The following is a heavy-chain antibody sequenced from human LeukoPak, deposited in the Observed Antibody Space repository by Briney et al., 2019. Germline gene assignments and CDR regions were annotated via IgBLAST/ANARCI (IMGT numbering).Heavy chain of an antibody. CDR1: GGSFSGYY. CDR2: INHSGST. D-gene: IGHD6-6*01. J-gene: IGHJ6*03. CDR3: ARVTSEYSSLQYYYYYYMDV. Sequence: SETLSLTCAVYGGSFSGYYWSWIRQPPGKGLEWIGEINHSGSTNYNPSLKSRVTISVDTSKNQFSLKLSSVTAADTAVYYCARVTSEYSSLQYYYYYYMDVWGKGTTVTVSS. V-gene: IGHV4-34*01.